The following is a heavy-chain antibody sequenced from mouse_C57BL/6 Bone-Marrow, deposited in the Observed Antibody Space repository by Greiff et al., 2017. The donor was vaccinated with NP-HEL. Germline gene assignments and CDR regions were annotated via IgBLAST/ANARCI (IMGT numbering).Heavy chain of an antibody. Sequence: VQLQQPGAELVRPGSSVKLSCKASGYTFTSYWMHWVKQRPIQGLEWIGNIDPSDSETHYNQKFKDKATLTVDKSSSTAYMQLSSLTSEDSAVYYCASGDYYGSFYYAMDYWGQGTSVTVSS. CDR1: GYTFTSYW. J-gene: IGHJ4*01. CDR3: ASGDYYGSFYYAMDY. CDR2: IDPSDSET. D-gene: IGHD1-1*01. V-gene: IGHV1-52*01.